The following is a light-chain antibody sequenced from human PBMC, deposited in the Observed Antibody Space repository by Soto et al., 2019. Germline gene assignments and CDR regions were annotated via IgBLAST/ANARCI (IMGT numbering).Light chain of an antibody. CDR3: LQNNRYPWT. J-gene: IGKJ1*01. CDR2: AAS. Sequence: DIQMTQSPSDMPASVGDRVTITCRASQDISDFLAWFQQKPGEVPKRLIYAASSLESGVPSRFSGSGSGTEFTLTISSLQPEDFATYYCLQNNRYPWTFGQGTKVDIK. V-gene: IGKV1-17*03. CDR1: QDISDF.